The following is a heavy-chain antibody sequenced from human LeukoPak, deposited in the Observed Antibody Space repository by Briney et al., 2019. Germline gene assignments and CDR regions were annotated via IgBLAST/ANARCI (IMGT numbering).Heavy chain of an antibody. J-gene: IGHJ4*02. CDR2: INTNTGNP. V-gene: IGHV7-4-1*02. Sequence: ASVKVSCKASGYTFTSYAMNWVRQAPGQGLEWMGWINTNTGNPTYAQGFTGRFVFSLDTSVSTAYLQISSLKAEDTAVYYCAREFFDSYDILTGYPDYWGQGTLVTVSS. CDR1: GYTFTSYA. CDR3: AREFFDSYDILTGYPDY. D-gene: IGHD3-9*01.